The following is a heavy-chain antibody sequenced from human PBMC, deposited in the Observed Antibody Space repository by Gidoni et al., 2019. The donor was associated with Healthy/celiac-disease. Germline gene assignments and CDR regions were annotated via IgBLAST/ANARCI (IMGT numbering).Heavy chain of an antibody. CDR1: GFTISSYG. Sequence: QVQLVESGGGVVQPGRSLRLSWAASGFTISSYGMHWVRQAPGKGLEWVAVIWYDGSNKYYADSVKGRFTISRDNSKNTLYLQMNSLRAEDTAVYYCARDGPLSSSWYYFDYWGQGTLVTVSS. CDR2: IWYDGSNK. D-gene: IGHD6-13*01. CDR3: ARDGPLSSSWYYFDY. V-gene: IGHV3-33*01. J-gene: IGHJ4*02.